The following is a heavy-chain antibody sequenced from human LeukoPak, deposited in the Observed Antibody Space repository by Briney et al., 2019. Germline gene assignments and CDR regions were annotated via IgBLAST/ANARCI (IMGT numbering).Heavy chain of an antibody. Sequence: PGGSLRLSCAASGFTFSSYSMNWVRQAPGKGLEWVSSISSSSSYIYYADSVKGRFTISRDNAKNSLYLQMNSLRAEDTAVYYCARDSGPAAGPLNWFDSWGQGTLVTVSS. J-gene: IGHJ5*01. V-gene: IGHV3-21*01. CDR2: ISSSSSYI. CDR1: GFTFSSYS. D-gene: IGHD6-13*01. CDR3: ARDSGPAAGPLNWFDS.